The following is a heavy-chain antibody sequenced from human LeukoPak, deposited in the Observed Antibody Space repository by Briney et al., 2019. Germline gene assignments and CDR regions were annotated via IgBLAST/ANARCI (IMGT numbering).Heavy chain of an antibody. CDR1: GFTFSNAW. Sequence: GGSLRLSCAASGFTFSNAWMSWVRQAPGKGLEWVSAISGSGGSTYYADSVKGRFTISRDNSKNTLYLQMNSLRAEDTAVYYCAKDRLGGYRPPRLSFDIWGQGTMVTVPS. CDR2: ISGSGGST. V-gene: IGHV3-23*01. CDR3: AKDRLGGYRPPRLSFDI. D-gene: IGHD3-22*01. J-gene: IGHJ3*02.